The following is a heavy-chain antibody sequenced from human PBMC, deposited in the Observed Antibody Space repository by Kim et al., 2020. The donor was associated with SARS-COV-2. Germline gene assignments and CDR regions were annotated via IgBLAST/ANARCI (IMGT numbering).Heavy chain of an antibody. V-gene: IGHV3-23*01. J-gene: IGHJ4*02. D-gene: IGHD3-22*01. Sequence: GGSLRLSCAASGFTFSTYAMSWVRQAPGKGLEWVSSISGSGGSTYYADSVNGRFTISRDSSKNTLYLQMNSLRAEDTAVYFCARGNYQSPFDYWGQGTLVTVSS. CDR3: ARGNYQSPFDY. CDR2: ISGSGGST. CDR1: GFTFSTYA.